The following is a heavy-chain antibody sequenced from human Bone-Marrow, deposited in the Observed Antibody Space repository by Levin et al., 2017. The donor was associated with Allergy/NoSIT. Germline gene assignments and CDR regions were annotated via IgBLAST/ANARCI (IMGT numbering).Heavy chain of an antibody. V-gene: IGHV1-8*01. CDR1: GYTFTSFD. Sequence: ASVKVSCKTSGYTFTSFDINWVRQATGQGLEWMGWMYPNSDNEGYAQKFQGRVTMTRNTSISTAYMELRSLRSEDTAIYYCARGELGSGYLFDYWGQGTLVTVSS. CDR3: ARGELGSGYLFDY. CDR2: MYPNSDNE. D-gene: IGHD5-12*01. J-gene: IGHJ4*02.